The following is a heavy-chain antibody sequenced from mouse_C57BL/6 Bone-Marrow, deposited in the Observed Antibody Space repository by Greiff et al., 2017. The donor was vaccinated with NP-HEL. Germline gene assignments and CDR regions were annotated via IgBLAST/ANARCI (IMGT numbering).Heavy chain of an antibody. J-gene: IGHJ4*01. V-gene: IGHV7-1*01. CDR2: SRNKANDYTT. Sequence: EVKLMESGGGLVQSGRSLRLSCATSGFTFSDFYMEWVRQAPGKGLEWIAASRNKANDYTTEYSASVKGRFIVSRDTSQSILDLQMNALRAEDTAIYYCARLNYHYAMDYWGQGTSVTVSS. CDR3: ARLNYHYAMDY. D-gene: IGHD2-1*01. CDR1: GFTFSDFY.